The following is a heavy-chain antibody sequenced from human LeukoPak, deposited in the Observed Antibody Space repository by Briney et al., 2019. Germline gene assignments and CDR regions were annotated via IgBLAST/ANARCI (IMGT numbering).Heavy chain of an antibody. V-gene: IGHV3-33*06. CDR1: GCSFTNHG. D-gene: IGHD1-1*01. Sequence: GGSLRLSCAASGCSFTNHGMHWVRQAPGKGLEWVAIIWYDGSKKYYADSVKGRFTISRDNSKNTLSLQMNSLRVEDTAVYYCAKDLGTSGTIGWTFEYWGQGTLVTVSS. CDR2: IWYDGSKK. J-gene: IGHJ4*02. CDR3: AKDLGTSGTIGWTFEY.